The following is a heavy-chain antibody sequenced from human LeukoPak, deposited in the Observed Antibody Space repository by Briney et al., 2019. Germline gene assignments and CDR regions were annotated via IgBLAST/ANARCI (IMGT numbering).Heavy chain of an antibody. D-gene: IGHD3-10*01. J-gene: IGHJ4*02. CDR3: ARVYSANGYGSGYYDY. CDR1: GFSFSTYD. V-gene: IGHV3-21*01. Sequence: PGGSLRLSCVASGFSFSTYDMNWVRQAPGKGLEWVSAITSTSNHINYADSVKGRFTISRDSANNSLYLQMNSLRAEDTAVYYCARVYSANGYGSGYYDYWGQGTLVTFST. CDR2: ITSTSNHI.